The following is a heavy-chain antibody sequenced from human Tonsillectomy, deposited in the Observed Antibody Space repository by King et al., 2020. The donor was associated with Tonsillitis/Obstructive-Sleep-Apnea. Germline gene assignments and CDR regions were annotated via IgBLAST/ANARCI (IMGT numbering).Heavy chain of an antibody. CDR2: TRNKANSYHT. CDR3: ARGVGKEVP. V-gene: IGHV3-72*01. D-gene: IGHD1-26*01. CDR1: GFTLRDHY. Sequence: VQLVESGGGLVQPGGSLRLSCAASGFTLRDHYMDWVRQAPGKGLEWVGRTRNKANSYHTEYAASVKGRFTIPRDDSKNSPYLQINSLKTEDAAVYYCARGVGKEVPWGQGTLVTVPS. J-gene: IGHJ5*02.